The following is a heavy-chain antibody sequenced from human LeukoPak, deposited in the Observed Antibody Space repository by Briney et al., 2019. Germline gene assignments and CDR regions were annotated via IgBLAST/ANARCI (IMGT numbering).Heavy chain of an antibody. J-gene: IGHJ4*02. CDR1: GYTFTGYY. CDR2: INPNSGGT. CDR3: AGYYGDYELIDY. V-gene: IGHV1-2*02. Sequence: ASVKVSCKASGYTFTGYYMHWVRQAPGQGLEWMGWINPNSGGTNYAQKFQGRVTMTRDTSISTAYMELSRLRSDDTAVYYCAGYYGDYELIDYWGQGTLVTVSS. D-gene: IGHD4-17*01.